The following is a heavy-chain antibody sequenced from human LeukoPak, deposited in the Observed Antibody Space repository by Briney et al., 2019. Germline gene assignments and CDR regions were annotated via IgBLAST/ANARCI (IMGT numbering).Heavy chain of an antibody. J-gene: IGHJ4*02. Sequence: GGSLRLSCAASGFTFSSYVMSWVRQAPGKGLEWVGRIKSKTDGGTTDYAAPVKGRFTISRDDSKKTLLLQMNSLKTEDTAVYYCTTEATITLFGVVSYFDYWGQGALVTVSS. D-gene: IGHD3-3*01. V-gene: IGHV3-15*01. CDR1: GFTFSSYV. CDR3: TTEATITLFGVVSYFDY. CDR2: IKSKTDGGTT.